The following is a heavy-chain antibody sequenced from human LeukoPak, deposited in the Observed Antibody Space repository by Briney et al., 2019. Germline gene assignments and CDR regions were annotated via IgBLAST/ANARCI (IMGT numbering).Heavy chain of an antibody. CDR1: GGSISSFY. J-gene: IGHJ4*02. D-gene: IGHD3-22*01. CDR3: ARHRPWYYDSSGYPYYFDY. CDR2: IYTSGST. V-gene: IGHV4-4*07. Sequence: PSETLSLTCTVSGGSISSFYWSWIRQPAGKGLEWIGRIYTSGSTNYNPSLKSRVTMSVDTSKNQFSLKLSSVTAADTAVYYCARHRPWYYDSSGYPYYFDYWGQGTLVTVSS.